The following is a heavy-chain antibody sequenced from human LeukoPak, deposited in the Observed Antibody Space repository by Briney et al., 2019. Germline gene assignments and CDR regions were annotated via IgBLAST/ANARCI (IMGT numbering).Heavy chain of an antibody. CDR2: IYYSGST. Sequence: SETLSLTCTVSGGSISSSSYYWGWIRQPPGKGLEWIGSIYYSGSTYYNPSLKSRVTILVDTSKNQFSLKLSSVTAADTAVYYCARVPYSSSWHNFDYWGQGTLVTVSS. CDR3: ARVPYSSSWHNFDY. D-gene: IGHD6-13*01. CDR1: GGSISSSSYY. V-gene: IGHV4-39*07. J-gene: IGHJ4*02.